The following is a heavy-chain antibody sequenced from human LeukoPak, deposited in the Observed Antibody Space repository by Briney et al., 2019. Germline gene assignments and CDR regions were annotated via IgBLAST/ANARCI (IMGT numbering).Heavy chain of an antibody. D-gene: IGHD3-22*01. Sequence: SETLSLTCTVSGGSISSGDYYWSWIRQPPGKGLEWIGYIYYSGSTYYNPSLKSRVTISVDMSKNQFSLKLSSVTAADTAVYYCARYGLGRSGLIDYWGQGTLVNVTS. V-gene: IGHV4-30-4*08. J-gene: IGHJ4*01. CDR2: IYYSGST. CDR1: GGSISSGDYY. CDR3: ARYGLGRSGLIDY.